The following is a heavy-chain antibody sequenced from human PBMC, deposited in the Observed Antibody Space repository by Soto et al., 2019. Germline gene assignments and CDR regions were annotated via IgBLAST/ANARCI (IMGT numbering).Heavy chain of an antibody. CDR1: GGSIISYY. CDR3: ARRYGYSFDY. D-gene: IGHD1-1*01. CDR2: IYYSGST. J-gene: IGHJ4*02. Sequence: PSETLSLTCTVSGGSIISYYWSWILQPPGKGLEWIGYIYYSGSTNYNPSLKSRVTISVDTSKNQFSLKLSSVTAADTAVYYCARRYGYSFDYWGQGTLVAVS. V-gene: IGHV4-59*08.